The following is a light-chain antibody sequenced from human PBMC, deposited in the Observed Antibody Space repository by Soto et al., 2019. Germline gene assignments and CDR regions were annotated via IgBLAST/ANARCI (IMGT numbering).Light chain of an antibody. CDR1: QTISSW. Sequence: DVQITQSPSTVSGSVGDRVTITCRASQTISSWLAWYQQKPGKAPKLLIYKASTLKSGVPSRFSGSGSGTEFTLTISSLQPDDFATYYCQHYNSYWTFGQGTKVDIK. J-gene: IGKJ1*01. V-gene: IGKV1-5*03. CDR3: QHYNSYWT. CDR2: KAS.